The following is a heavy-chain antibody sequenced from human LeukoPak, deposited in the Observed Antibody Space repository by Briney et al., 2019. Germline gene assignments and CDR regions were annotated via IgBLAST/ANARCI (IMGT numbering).Heavy chain of an antibody. J-gene: IGHJ4*02. D-gene: IGHD3-22*01. CDR3: ARTHYYDSSYFDY. CDR2: ISSSSSYI. Sequence: PGGSLRLSCAASGFSFSSYRMNWVRQAPGKGLEWVSSISSSSSYIYYADSVKGRFTISRDNAKSSLYLQMNSLRAEDTAVYYCARTHYYDSSYFDYWGQGTLVTVSS. CDR1: GFSFSSYR. V-gene: IGHV3-21*01.